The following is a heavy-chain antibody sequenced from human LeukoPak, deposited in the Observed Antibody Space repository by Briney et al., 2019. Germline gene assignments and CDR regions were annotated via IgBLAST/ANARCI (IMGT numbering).Heavy chain of an antibody. D-gene: IGHD6-13*01. Sequence: GGSLRLSCAASGFTFSNYAMNWVRQAPGKGLEWVSSVSSNGGSTNYADSVEGRFTISRDNSKNTLCLQMNSLRAEDTAVYYCTKVGMGVAAVGPPYYFDYWGQGTLVTVSS. CDR3: TKVGMGVAAVGPPYYFDY. CDR2: VSSNGGST. V-gene: IGHV3-23*01. CDR1: GFTFSNYA. J-gene: IGHJ4*02.